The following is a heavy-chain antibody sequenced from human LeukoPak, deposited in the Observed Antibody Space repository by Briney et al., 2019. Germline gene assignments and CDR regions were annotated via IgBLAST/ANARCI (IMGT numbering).Heavy chain of an antibody. CDR2: INHSGST. Sequence: PSETLSLTCAVYGGSFSGYYWSWIRQPPGKGLEWIGEINHSGSTNYNPSLKSRVTISVDTSKNQFSLKLSSVTAADTAVYYCARWRYIAAAVKKSRYYYGMDVWGKGTTVTVSS. J-gene: IGHJ6*04. CDR3: ARWRYIAAAVKKSRYYYGMDV. CDR1: GGSFSGYY. D-gene: IGHD6-13*01. V-gene: IGHV4-34*01.